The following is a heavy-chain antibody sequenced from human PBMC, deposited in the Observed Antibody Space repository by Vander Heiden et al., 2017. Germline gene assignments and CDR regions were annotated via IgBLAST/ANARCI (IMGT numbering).Heavy chain of an antibody. V-gene: IGHV4-4*07. D-gene: IGHD3-22*01. CDR2: IYTGGST. J-gene: IGHJ4*02. Sequence: QVQLQESGPGLVRPSETLSLTCAVPGGPMGNYYWTWLRQPAGKALEWLGRIYTGGSTNYNPSLKSRVTMSVATSKNQFSLKLTSVTAADTAVYYGVGNYYDSRGYYFIDSWGQGTLGTVS. CDR3: VGNYYDSRGYYFIDS. CDR1: GGPMGNYY.